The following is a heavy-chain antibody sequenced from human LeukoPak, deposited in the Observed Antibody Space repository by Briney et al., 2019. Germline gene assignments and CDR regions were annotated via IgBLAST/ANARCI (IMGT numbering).Heavy chain of an antibody. CDR3: ARDGVGAFDI. J-gene: IGHJ3*02. Sequence: GGSLRLSCAASGFTFSSYWMNWVRQAPGKGLEWVANIKQDGSEKYPVDSLKGRFTISRDNAKNSLYLQMNSLRAEDTAVYYCARDGVGAFDIWGQGTMVTVSS. D-gene: IGHD3-10*01. V-gene: IGHV3-7*04. CDR2: IKQDGSEK. CDR1: GFTFSSYW.